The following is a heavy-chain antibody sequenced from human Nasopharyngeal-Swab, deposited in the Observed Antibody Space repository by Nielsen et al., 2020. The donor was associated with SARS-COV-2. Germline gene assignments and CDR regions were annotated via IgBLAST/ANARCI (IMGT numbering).Heavy chain of an antibody. V-gene: IGHV6-1*01. CDR3: AREKGYVGGDFWSGYFYSGAFDI. CDR1: GDSVSSNSAA. J-gene: IGHJ3*02. D-gene: IGHD3-3*01. Sequence: SQTLSLTGAISGDSVSSNSAAWNWIRQSPSRGLEWLGRTYYRSKWYNDYAVSVKSRITINPDTSKNQFSLQLNSVTPEDTAVYYCAREKGYVGGDFWSGYFYSGAFDIWGQGTMVTVSS. CDR2: TYYRSKWYN.